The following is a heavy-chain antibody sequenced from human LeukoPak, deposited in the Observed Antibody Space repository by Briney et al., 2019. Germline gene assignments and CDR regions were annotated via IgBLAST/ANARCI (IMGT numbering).Heavy chain of an antibody. CDR3: AKTQGFFDH. V-gene: IGHV3-23*01. J-gene: IGHJ4*02. Sequence: GESLRLSCAASGFTFSNNGMTWVRQAPGKGMEWVTGISAGGDTTYNAGSVKGRFTVSRDNSKNILYLQMNSLRAEDTAIYYCAKTQGFFDHWGQGSLVTVSS. CDR1: GFTFSNNG. CDR2: ISAGGDTT.